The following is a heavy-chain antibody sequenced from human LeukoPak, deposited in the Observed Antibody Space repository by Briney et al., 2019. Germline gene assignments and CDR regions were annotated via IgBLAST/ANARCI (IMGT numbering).Heavy chain of an antibody. J-gene: IGHJ4*02. CDR2: IFYTGST. V-gene: IGHV4-59*01. CDR1: GGSISSYY. D-gene: IGHD4-17*01. Sequence: SETLSLTCTVSGGSISSYYWSWIRQPPGKGLEWIGYIFYTGSTNYNPSPKSRVTMSVDTSKSQFFLKLSSVTAADTAVYYCARGGRTVTTNFDYWGQGTLVTVSS. CDR3: ARGGRTVTTNFDY.